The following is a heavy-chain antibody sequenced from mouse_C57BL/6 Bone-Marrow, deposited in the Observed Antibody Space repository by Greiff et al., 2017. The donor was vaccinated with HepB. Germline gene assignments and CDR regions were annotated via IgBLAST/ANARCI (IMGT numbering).Heavy chain of an antibody. V-gene: IGHV1-55*01. CDR1: GYTFTSYW. CDR3: ARNDGDYDYFDY. J-gene: IGHJ2*01. D-gene: IGHD2-3*01. CDR2: IYPGSGST. Sequence: QVQLQQPGAELVKPGASVKMSCKASGYTFTSYWITWVKQRPGQGLEWIGDIYPGSGSTNYNEKFKSKATLTVDTSSSTAYMQLRSLTSEDSAVYYCARNDGDYDYFDYWGQGTTLTVSS.